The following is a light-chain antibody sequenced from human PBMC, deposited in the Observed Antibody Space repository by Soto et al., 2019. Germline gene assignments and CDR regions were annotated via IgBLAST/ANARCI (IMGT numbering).Light chain of an antibody. J-gene: IGLJ1*01. CDR3: QVWDSDSDHLYV. V-gene: IGLV3-21*02. CDR1: NIGRKG. Sequence: SYELTQPPSVSVAPGQTARITCGGNNIGRKGVHWYQQRPGQAPILIVYNDSERPSGIPERFSGSNSGNTATLTISGVVGGDEADYYCQVWDSDSDHLYVFGTGTKVTVL. CDR2: NDS.